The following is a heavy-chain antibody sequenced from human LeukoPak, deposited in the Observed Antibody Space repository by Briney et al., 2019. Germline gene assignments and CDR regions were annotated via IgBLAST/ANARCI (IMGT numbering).Heavy chain of an antibody. Sequence: PGGSLRLSCAASGFTFSSYGMHWVRQAPGKGLEWVAVIWYDGSNKYYADSVKGRFTISRDNSKNTLYLQMNSLRAEDTAVYYCARSTIYYGDGFGYWGQGTLVTVSS. D-gene: IGHD4-17*01. J-gene: IGHJ4*02. CDR2: IWYDGSNK. V-gene: IGHV3-33*01. CDR3: ARSTIYYGDGFGY. CDR1: GFTFSSYG.